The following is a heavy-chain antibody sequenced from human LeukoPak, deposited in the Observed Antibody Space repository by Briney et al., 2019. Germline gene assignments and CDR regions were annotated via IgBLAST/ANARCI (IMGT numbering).Heavy chain of an antibody. J-gene: IGHJ4*02. CDR2: IYSGGST. V-gene: IGHV3-53*01. CDR1: GFTVSSNY. CDR3: ARDTGGSGSYYLTFDY. D-gene: IGHD3-10*01. Sequence: GGSLRLSCAASGFTVSSNYMSWVRQAPGKGLEWVSVIYSGGSTYYADSEKGRFTISRDNSKNTLYLQMNSLRAEDTAVYYCARDTGGSGSYYLTFDYWGQGTLVTVSS.